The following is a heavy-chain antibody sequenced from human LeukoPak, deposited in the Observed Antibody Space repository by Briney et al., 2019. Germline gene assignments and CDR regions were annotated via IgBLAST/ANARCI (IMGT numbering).Heavy chain of an antibody. V-gene: IGHV1-69*13. J-gene: IGHJ4*02. CDR3: ARGLVGATFFDC. D-gene: IGHD1-26*01. CDR2: IIPIFGTA. Sequence: ASVKLSCNASGGTFSSYANSWVRQAPGQGLEWMGGIIPIFGTANYAQKFQGRVTITADESTSTAYMELSSLRSEDTAVYYCARGLVGATFFDCWGQGTLVTVSS. CDR1: GGTFSSYA.